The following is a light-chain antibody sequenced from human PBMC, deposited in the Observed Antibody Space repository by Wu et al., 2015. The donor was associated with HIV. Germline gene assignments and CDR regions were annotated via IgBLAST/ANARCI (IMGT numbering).Light chain of an antibody. CDR1: QSVSSY. CDR2: GAS. Sequence: EIVLTQSPATLSLSPGDRAALSCRASQSVSSYLTWYQQKPGQAPRLLIHGASNRATGIPARFSGSGSGTDFTLTISSLEPEDFAVYYCQQYGSSPITFGQGARLEIK. V-gene: IGKV3-11*01. CDR3: QQYGSSPIT. J-gene: IGKJ5*01.